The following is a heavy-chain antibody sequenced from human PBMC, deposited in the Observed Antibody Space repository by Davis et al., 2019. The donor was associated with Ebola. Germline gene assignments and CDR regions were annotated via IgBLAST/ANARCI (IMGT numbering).Heavy chain of an antibody. D-gene: IGHD6-19*01. CDR2: ISYDGSKK. J-gene: IGHJ4*02. Sequence: GESLKISCAASGFTFSSYGMHWVRQAPGKGLEWMAVISYDGSKKYYADSLKGRFTISRDNSKNILNLQMNSLRPEDTAVYFCATDRGGGWLDYWGQGTLVTVSS. CDR3: ATDRGGGWLDY. V-gene: IGHV3-30*03. CDR1: GFTFSSYG.